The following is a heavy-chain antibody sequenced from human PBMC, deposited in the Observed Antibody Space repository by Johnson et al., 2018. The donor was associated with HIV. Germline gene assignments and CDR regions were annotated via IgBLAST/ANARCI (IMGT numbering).Heavy chain of an antibody. CDR1: GFSISSNY. D-gene: IGHD6-13*01. CDR2: IYSGGST. J-gene: IGHJ3*02. V-gene: IGHV3-66*01. CDR3: ARDRLGYSSSWGGVDAFDI. Sequence: VLLVESWGGLVQPGGSLRLSCAASGFSISSNYMSWIRQAPGKGLEWVSVIYSGGSTYYADSVKGRFTISRDNSKNTLYLQMNSLRGEDTAVYYCARDRLGYSSSWGGVDAFDIWGQGTMVTVSS.